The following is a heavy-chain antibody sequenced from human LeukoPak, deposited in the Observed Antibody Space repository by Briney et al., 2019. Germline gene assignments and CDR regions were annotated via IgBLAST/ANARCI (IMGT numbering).Heavy chain of an antibody. CDR2: IYDSGST. CDR3: ARGGSGYDSFYYYGMDV. CDR1: GGSISSYY. D-gene: IGHD5-12*01. J-gene: IGHJ6*02. V-gene: IGHV4-59*01. Sequence: SETLSLTCTVSGGSISSYYWSWIRQPPGKGLEWIGYIYDSGSTHYNPSLKSRVTISVDTSKNQFSLKLSSVTAADTAVYYCARGGSGYDSFYYYGMDVWGQGTTVTVSS.